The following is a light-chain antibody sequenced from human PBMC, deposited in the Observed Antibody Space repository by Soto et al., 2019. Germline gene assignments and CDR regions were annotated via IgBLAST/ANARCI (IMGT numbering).Light chain of an antibody. CDR1: QSVSSH. CDR2: DAS. V-gene: IGKV3-15*01. Sequence: EIVMTQSPATLSVSPGERATLSCRASQSVSSHLGWYQQKPGQAPRLLIYDASTRATGIPARFSGSGSGTDFTLTISSLQAEDVAVYYCQQYYSAPLTFGGGTKVDIK. J-gene: IGKJ4*01. CDR3: QQYYSAPLT.